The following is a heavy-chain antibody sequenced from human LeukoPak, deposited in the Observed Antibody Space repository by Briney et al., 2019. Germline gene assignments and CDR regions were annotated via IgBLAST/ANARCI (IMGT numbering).Heavy chain of an antibody. J-gene: IGHJ4*02. V-gene: IGHV4-4*07. CDR2: IYTSGSA. CDR1: GGSISSYY. Sequence: SETLSLTCTVSGGSISSYYWSWIRQPAGKGLEWIGRIYTSGSANYNPSLKSRVTMSVDTSKNQFSLKLSSVTAPDTAVYYCARVWYAGYGSGWYVDYFDYWGQGTLVTVSS. CDR3: ARVWYAGYGSGWYVDYFDY. D-gene: IGHD6-19*01.